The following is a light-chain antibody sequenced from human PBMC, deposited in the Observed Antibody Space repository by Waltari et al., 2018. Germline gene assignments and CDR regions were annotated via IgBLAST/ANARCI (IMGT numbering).Light chain of an antibody. CDR2: DAS. CDR3: QQRSTWPLT. Sequence: EIVLTQSPATLYLSPGERATLSCRASQSVSRYLGWYQQKFGQPPRLLIYDASNRATDIPARFSGSGSETDFTLTISSLEPEDFAVYYCQQRSTWPLTFGGGTKVEIK. V-gene: IGKV3-11*01. CDR1: QSVSRY. J-gene: IGKJ4*01.